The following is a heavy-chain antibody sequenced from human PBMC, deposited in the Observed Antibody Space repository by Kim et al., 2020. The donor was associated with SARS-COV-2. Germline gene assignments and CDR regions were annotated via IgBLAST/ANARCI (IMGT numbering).Heavy chain of an antibody. CDR2: INPSGGST. CDR3: ARDSKAAAGIAPSAH. D-gene: IGHD6-13*01. J-gene: IGHJ4*02. CDR1: GYTFTSYY. V-gene: IGHV1-46*01. Sequence: ASVKVSCKASGYTFTSYYMHWVRQAPGQGLEWMGIINPSGGSTSYAQKFQGRVTMTRDTSTSTVYMELSSLRSEDTAVYYCARDSKAAAGIAPSAHWGQGTLVTVSS.